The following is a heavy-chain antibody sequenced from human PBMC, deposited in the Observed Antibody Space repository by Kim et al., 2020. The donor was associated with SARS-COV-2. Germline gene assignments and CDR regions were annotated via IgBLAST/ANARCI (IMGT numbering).Heavy chain of an antibody. CDR3: ARYRHITMVRGVISWFDP. J-gene: IGHJ5*02. D-gene: IGHD3-10*01. V-gene: IGHV3-11*06. Sequence: GGSLRLSCAASGFTFSDYYMSWIRQAPGKGLEWVSYISSSSSYTNYADSVKGRFTISRDNAKNSLYLQMNSLRAEDTAVYYCARYRHITMVRGVISWFDPWGQGTLVTVSS. CDR2: ISSSSSYT. CDR1: GFTFSDYY.